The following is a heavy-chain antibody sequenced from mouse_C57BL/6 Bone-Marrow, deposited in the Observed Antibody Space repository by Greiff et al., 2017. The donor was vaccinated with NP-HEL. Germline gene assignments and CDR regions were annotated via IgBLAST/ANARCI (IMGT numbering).Heavy chain of an antibody. Sequence: VQLQQSGPGLVQPSQSLSITCTVSGFSLTSYGVHWVRQSPGKGLEWLGVIWRGGSTDYTAAFMSRLSITTDNSKSQVFFKMNSLQAEDTAIYDCSAYYYGRLAYWGQGTVVTVSA. CDR3: SAYYYGRLAY. D-gene: IGHD1-1*01. V-gene: IGHV2-5*01. CDR1: GFSLTSYG. CDR2: IWRGGST. J-gene: IGHJ3*01.